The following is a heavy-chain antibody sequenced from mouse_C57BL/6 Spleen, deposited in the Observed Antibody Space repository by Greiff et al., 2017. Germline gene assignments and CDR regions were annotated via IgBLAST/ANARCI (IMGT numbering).Heavy chain of an antibody. CDR1: AYSIPSGYD. V-gene: IGHV3-1*01. J-gene: IGHJ4*01. CDR3: ASGDYDGYSRAMDY. Sequence: EVKLEESGPGMVKPSQSLSLTCTVTAYSIPSGYDWHWIRHFPGNKLEWMGYISYSGSTNYNPSPKSRISITHDTSKNHFFLKLNSVTTEDTATYYCASGDYDGYSRAMDYWGQGTSVTVSS. CDR2: ISYSGST. D-gene: IGHD2-3*01.